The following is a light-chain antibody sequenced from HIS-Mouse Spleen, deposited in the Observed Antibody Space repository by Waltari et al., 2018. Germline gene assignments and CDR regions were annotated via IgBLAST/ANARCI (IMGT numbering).Light chain of an antibody. J-gene: IGKJ3*01. CDR1: QSVSSSY. CDR2: GAS. CDR3: QQYGSSPPVIT. Sequence: EIVLTQSPGTLSLSPGERATLSCRASQSVSSSYLAWYQQKPGQAPRLLIYGASSRATGIPDRFSGSGSGTDFTLTISRLEPEDFAVYYCQQYGSSPPVITFGPWTKVDIK. V-gene: IGKV3-20*01.